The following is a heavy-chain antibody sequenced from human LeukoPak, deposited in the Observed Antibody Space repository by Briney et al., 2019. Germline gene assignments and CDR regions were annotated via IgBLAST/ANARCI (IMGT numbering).Heavy chain of an antibody. CDR2: IWYDGSNK. Sequence: GGSLRLSCAASGFTFSSYSMNWVRQAPGKGLEWVAVIWYDGSNKYYADSVKGRFTISRDNSKNTLYLQMNSLRAEDTAVYYCARDVYYDFWSGSSYGMDVWGQGTTVTVSS. CDR3: ARDVYYDFWSGSSYGMDV. D-gene: IGHD3-3*01. V-gene: IGHV3-33*08. CDR1: GFTFSSYS. J-gene: IGHJ6*02.